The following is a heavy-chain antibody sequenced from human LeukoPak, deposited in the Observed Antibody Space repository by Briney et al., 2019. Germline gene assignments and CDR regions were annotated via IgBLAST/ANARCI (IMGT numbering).Heavy chain of an antibody. CDR3: ATKPSGWLDY. J-gene: IGHJ4*02. CDR1: GGSFSGYY. D-gene: IGHD6-19*01. V-gene: IGHV4-34*01. Sequence: SSETLSLTCAVYGGSFSGYYWSWIRQPPGKGLEWIGEINHSGSTNYNPSLKSRVTISVDTSKNQFSLKLSSVTAADTAVYYCATKPSGWLDYWGQGTLVTVSS. CDR2: INHSGST.